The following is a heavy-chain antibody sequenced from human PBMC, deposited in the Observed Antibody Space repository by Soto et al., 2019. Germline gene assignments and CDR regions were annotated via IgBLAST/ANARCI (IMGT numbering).Heavy chain of an antibody. D-gene: IGHD5-12*01. V-gene: IGHV4-31*03. CDR1: GGSISSGGYY. Sequence: QVQLQESGPGLVKPSQTLSLTCTVSGGSISSGGYYWSWIRQHPGKGLEWIGYIYYSGSTYYNPSLKSRVTMSVDTSGSQFSLRLSSVTAADTAVYYCARKDSGYADYTDVWGKGTTVTVSS. CDR2: IYYSGST. CDR3: ARKDSGYADYTDV. J-gene: IGHJ6*03.